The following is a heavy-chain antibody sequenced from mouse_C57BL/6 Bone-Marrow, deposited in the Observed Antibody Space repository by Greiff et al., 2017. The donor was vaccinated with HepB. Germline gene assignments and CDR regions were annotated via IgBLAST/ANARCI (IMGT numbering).Heavy chain of an antibody. CDR1: GFNIKNTY. J-gene: IGHJ2*01. CDR3: ALVYYYGSSHFDY. D-gene: IGHD1-1*01. V-gene: IGHV14-3*01. CDR2: IDPANGNT. Sequence: VQLKQSVAELVRPGASVKLSCTASGFNIKNTYMHWVKQRPEQGLEWIGRIDPANGNTKYAPKFQGKATITADTSSNTAYLQLSSLTSEDTAIYYCALVYYYGSSHFDYWGQGTTLTVSS.